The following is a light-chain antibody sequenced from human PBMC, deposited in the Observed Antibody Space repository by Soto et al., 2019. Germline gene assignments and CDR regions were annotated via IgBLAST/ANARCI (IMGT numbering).Light chain of an antibody. CDR2: EVS. CDR1: SSDVGKYNY. Sequence: QSALTQPASVSGSPGQSITISCTGTSSDVGKYNYVSWYQQHPAKAPKLMIFEVSNRPSGVSNRFSGSKSGNTASLTISGLQAEDEAEYYCSSYTSSSLVFGGGTKLTVL. CDR3: SSYTSSSLV. J-gene: IGLJ2*01. V-gene: IGLV2-14*01.